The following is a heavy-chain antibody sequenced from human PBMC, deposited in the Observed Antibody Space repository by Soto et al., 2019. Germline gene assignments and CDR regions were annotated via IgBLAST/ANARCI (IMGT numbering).Heavy chain of an antibody. V-gene: IGHV4-34*01. CDR3: ARDKITGLSDY. J-gene: IGHJ4*02. CDR1: GRSFSGYY. Sequence: SETLSLTCALYGRSFSGYYWTWIRQPPGRGLEWNGETNHSGSTNYNPSLKSRVTISVDTSKNQFSLKLTSVTAADTAVYYCARDKITGLSDYWGQGTLVTVS. D-gene: IGHD2-8*02. CDR2: TNHSGST.